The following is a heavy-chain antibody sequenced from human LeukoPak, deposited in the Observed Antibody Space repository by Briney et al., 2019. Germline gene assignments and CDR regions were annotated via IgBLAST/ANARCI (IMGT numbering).Heavy chain of an antibody. J-gene: IGHJ6*02. CDR2: IYPGDSDT. CDR3: ARRPTNYYGMDV. Sequence: PGESLKISCQGSGYSFNTFWIGWVRQMPGRGLEWLGIIYPGDSDTRYSPSFQGQVTISADRSISTAYLQWSSLKASDTGVYYCARRPTNYYGMDVWGQGTSVTVSS. CDR1: GYSFNTFW. V-gene: IGHV5-51*01.